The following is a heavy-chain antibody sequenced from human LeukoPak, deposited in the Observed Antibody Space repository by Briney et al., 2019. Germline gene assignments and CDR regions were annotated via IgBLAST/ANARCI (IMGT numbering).Heavy chain of an antibody. V-gene: IGHV4-34*01. Sequence: SETLSLTCAVYGGSFSGYYWSWIRQPPGKGLEWIGEINHSGSTNYNPSLKSRVTISVDTSKNQFSLKLSSVTAADTAVYYCAREPRGADYYGSGRSANWFDPWGQGTLVTVSS. CDR2: INHSGST. CDR3: AREPRGADYYGSGRSANWFDP. D-gene: IGHD3-10*01. CDR1: GGSFSGYY. J-gene: IGHJ5*02.